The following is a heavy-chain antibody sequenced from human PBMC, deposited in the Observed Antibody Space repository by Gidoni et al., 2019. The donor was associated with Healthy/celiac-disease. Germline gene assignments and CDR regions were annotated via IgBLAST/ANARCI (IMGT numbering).Heavy chain of an antibody. CDR1: GYTFTSYG. Sequence: QVQLVQSGAEVKTPGASVQVSCKASGYTFTSYGISWVRQAPGQGLEWMGWISAYNGNTNYAQKLQGRVTRTTDTSTSTAYMELRSLRSDDTAVYYCARDLPVWFGELLYYYGMDVWGQGTTVTVSS. V-gene: IGHV1-18*01. J-gene: IGHJ6*02. D-gene: IGHD3-10*01. CDR3: ARDLPVWFGELLYYYGMDV. CDR2: ISAYNGNT.